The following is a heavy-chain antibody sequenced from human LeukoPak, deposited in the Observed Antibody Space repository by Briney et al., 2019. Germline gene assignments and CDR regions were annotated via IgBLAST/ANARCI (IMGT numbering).Heavy chain of an antibody. Sequence: PGGSLRLSCVGSGFTFRSHAMSWVRQAPEKGLEFVSGIYENGGTTYYADSVKGRFSISRDNSKNTLYLQMNSLRAEDTAVYYCAKRGTTLLWFGFDYWGQGTLVTVSS. CDR2: IYENGGTT. J-gene: IGHJ4*02. D-gene: IGHD3-10*01. CDR1: GFTFRSHA. CDR3: AKRGTTLLWFGFDY. V-gene: IGHV3-23*01.